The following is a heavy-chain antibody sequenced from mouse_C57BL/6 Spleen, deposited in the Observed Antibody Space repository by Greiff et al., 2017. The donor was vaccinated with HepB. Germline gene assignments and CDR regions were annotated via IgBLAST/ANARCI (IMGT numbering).Heavy chain of an antibody. CDR2: IDPENGDT. CDR1: GFNIKDDY. J-gene: IGHJ2*01. D-gene: IGHD2-1*01. V-gene: IGHV14-4*01. CDR3: TRYGNFDY. Sequence: VQLQQSGAELVRPGASVKLSCTASGFNIKDDYMHWVKQRPEQGLEWIGWIDPENGDTEYASKFQGKATITADTSSNTAYLQLSSLTSEDTAVYYCTRYGNFDYWGQGTTLTVCS.